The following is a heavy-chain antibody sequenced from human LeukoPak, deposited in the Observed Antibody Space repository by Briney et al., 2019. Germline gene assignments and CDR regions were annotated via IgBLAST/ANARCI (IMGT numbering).Heavy chain of an antibody. CDR3: AKAVAGTVGMDV. J-gene: IGHJ6*02. V-gene: IGHV3-23*01. Sequence: GGSLRLSCAASGFTFSSDAMSWVRQAPGKGLEWVSAISGSGGSTYYADSVKGRFTISRDNSKNTLYLQMNSLRAEDTAVYYCAKAVAGTVGMDVWGQGTTVTVSS. D-gene: IGHD6-19*01. CDR2: ISGSGGST. CDR1: GFTFSSDA.